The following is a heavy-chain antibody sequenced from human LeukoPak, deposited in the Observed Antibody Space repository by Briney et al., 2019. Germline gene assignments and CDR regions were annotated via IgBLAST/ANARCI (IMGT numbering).Heavy chain of an antibody. D-gene: IGHD1-26*01. J-gene: IGHJ4*02. CDR3: ARMVGATPDY. V-gene: IGHV6-1*01. Sequence: SQTLSLTCAISGDSVSSNSAAWKWIRQSPSRGLKWLGRTYYRSKWYNDYSVSVESRITINPDTTKNQFSLQLNSVTPDDTAVYYCARMVGATPDYWGQGTVVTVSS. CDR1: GDSVSSNSAA. CDR2: TYYRSKWYN.